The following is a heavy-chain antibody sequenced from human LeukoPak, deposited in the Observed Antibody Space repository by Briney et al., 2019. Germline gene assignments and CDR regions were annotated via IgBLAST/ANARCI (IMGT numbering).Heavy chain of an antibody. Sequence: GASVKVSCKASGYTFTSYGISWVRQAPGQGLEWMGWISTYSGNTNYAQNLQGRVTMTTDTSTTTAYMELRSLRSDDTAVYYCAREVSFPYCSTTSCYDFDPWGQGTLVTVSS. CDR3: AREVSFPYCSTTSCYDFDP. CDR2: ISTYSGNT. J-gene: IGHJ5*02. D-gene: IGHD2-2*01. V-gene: IGHV1-18*01. CDR1: GYTFTSYG.